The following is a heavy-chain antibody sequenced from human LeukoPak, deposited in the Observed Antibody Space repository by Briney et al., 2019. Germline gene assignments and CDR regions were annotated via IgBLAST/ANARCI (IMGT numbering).Heavy chain of an antibody. V-gene: IGHV3-23*01. CDR2: ISGSGGRT. D-gene: IGHD2/OR15-2a*01. J-gene: IGHJ4*02. Sequence: HPGGSLRLSCAASGFIFSHYGMSWVRQVPGKGLEWVSGISGSGGRTYYADSMKGRFTISRDNSKNTLYLQMNSLRAEDTAVYYCAREKYGGGDVDYWGQGTLVTVSS. CDR1: GFIFSHYG. CDR3: AREKYGGGDVDY.